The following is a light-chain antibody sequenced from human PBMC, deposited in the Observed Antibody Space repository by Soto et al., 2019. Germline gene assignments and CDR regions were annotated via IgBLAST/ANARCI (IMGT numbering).Light chain of an antibody. J-gene: IGKJ4*01. CDR3: QQYKHWPVA. CDR1: HSVGSN. V-gene: IGKV3-15*01. Sequence: VMTQSPTTLSVSPGERATLSCRASHSVGSNLAWYQQNPGQAPRLLIYGASTRATGVPARFSGSGSATQFTLTISCLQSEDFGFYYCQQYKHWPVAFGGGTKVEIK. CDR2: GAS.